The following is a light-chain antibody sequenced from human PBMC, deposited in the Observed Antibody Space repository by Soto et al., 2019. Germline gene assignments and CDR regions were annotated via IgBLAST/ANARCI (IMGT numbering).Light chain of an antibody. CDR1: QPILYSPTNNNQ. Sequence: DIVLTQSPDSLAVSLGERATINCKSSQPILYSPTNNNQLAWYQKRPGQPPKVLISWASIRESGVPDRFSGSGSGTHCTLTISSLQAEDAAVYYCHEYYLMPLTFGGGTRVEIK. CDR3: HEYYLMPLT. J-gene: IGKJ4*01. CDR2: WAS. V-gene: IGKV4-1*01.